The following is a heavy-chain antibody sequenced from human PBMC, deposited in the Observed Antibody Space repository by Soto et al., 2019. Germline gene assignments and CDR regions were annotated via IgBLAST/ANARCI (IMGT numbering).Heavy chain of an antibody. CDR1: GFTFSSYA. CDR2: ISGSGGST. V-gene: IGHV3-23*01. D-gene: IGHD2-8*01. Sequence: GGSLRLSCAASGFTFSSYAMSWVRQAPGKGLEWVSAISGSGGSTYYADSVKGRFTISRDNSKNMLHLQMNNLRPEDTAVYYCVKSAIMTDVLKDYYGMDLWGQGTTVTVSS. CDR3: VKSAIMTDVLKDYYGMDL. J-gene: IGHJ6*02.